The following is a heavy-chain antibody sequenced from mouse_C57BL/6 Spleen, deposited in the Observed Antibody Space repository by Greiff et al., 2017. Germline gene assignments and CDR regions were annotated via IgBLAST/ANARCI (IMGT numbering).Heavy chain of an antibody. CDR3: TTTPSYYGSSSWFAY. Sequence: EVQLQQSGAELVRPGASVKLSCTASGFNIKDYYMHWVKQRPEQGLEWIGRIDPEDGDTEYAPKFQGKATMTADTSSNTAYLQLSSLTSEDTAVYYCTTTPSYYGSSSWFAYWGQGTLVTVSA. V-gene: IGHV14-1*01. D-gene: IGHD1-1*01. CDR2: IDPEDGDT. J-gene: IGHJ3*01. CDR1: GFNIKDYY.